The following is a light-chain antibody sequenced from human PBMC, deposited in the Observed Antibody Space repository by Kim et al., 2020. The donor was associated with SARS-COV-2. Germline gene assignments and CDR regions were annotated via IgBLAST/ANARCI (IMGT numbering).Light chain of an antibody. CDR1: LSVSNS. CDR3: HQYNDWPPGDT. CDR2: GAS. J-gene: IGKJ2*01. Sequence: SLVERSSLSFRSGLSVSNSLAWYQLKPCHAPKLLNYGASPRATGTPARFSASGSGTDFTLTVSSLQSEDFAVYYCHQYNDWPPGDTFGHGTKLEI. V-gene: IGKV3-15*01.